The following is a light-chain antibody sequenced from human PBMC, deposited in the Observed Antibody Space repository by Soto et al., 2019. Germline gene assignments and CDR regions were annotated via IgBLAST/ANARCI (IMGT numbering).Light chain of an antibody. J-gene: IGKJ4*01. Sequence: DIQLTQSPSFLSASVGDRVTITCRASQGISSYLAWYQQKPGKAPNLLIYDACTLQSGVPSRFSGSGSGTEFTLTISSLQPEDFASYYCQQLYSYPRTFGGGTKVEI. CDR1: QGISSY. CDR2: DAC. V-gene: IGKV1-9*01. CDR3: QQLYSYPRT.